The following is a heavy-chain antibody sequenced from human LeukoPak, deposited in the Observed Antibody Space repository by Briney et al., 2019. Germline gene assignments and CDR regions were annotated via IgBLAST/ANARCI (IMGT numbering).Heavy chain of an antibody. CDR3: ARGGGYCSNTSCHWYFDL. V-gene: IGHV4-34*01. CDR2: INHSGST. J-gene: IGHJ2*01. Sequence: SETLSLTCAVYGGSFSGYYWSWIRQPPGKGLEWIGEINHSGSTNYNPSLKSRVTISVDTSKNQFSLKLSSVTAADTAVYYCARGGGYCSNTSCHWYFDLWGRGTLVTVSS. D-gene: IGHD2-2*01. CDR1: GGSFSGYY.